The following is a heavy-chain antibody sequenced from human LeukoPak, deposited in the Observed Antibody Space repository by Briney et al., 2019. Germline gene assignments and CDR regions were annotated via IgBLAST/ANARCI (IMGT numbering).Heavy chain of an antibody. D-gene: IGHD3-22*01. J-gene: IGHJ2*01. Sequence: ASVKVSCKASGYTFTDYSIHWVRQAPGQGLEWVGWINPDSGATNYAQKFQGRVTMTRDTSVSTAYMELSSLRSDDTAVYYCARDQPPTKYYYDSSGYYSGAGDWYFDLWGRGTLVTVSS. CDR3: ARDQPPTKYYYDSSGYYSGAGDWYFDL. CDR1: GYTFTDYS. CDR2: INPDSGAT. V-gene: IGHV1-2*02.